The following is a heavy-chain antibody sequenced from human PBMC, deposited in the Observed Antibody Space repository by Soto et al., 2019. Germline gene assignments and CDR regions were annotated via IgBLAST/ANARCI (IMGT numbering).Heavy chain of an antibody. V-gene: IGHV4-4*02. Sequence: QVQLQESGPGLVKPSGTLSLTCAVSGGSISSSNWWSWVRQPPGKGLEWIGEIYHSGSTNYNPSLKSRVTISVDKSKNQFSLKLSYVTAADTAVYYCARDRWDYDSSGSPNAFDIWGQGTMVTVSS. J-gene: IGHJ3*02. CDR2: IYHSGST. CDR3: ARDRWDYDSSGSPNAFDI. D-gene: IGHD3-22*01. CDR1: GGSISSSNW.